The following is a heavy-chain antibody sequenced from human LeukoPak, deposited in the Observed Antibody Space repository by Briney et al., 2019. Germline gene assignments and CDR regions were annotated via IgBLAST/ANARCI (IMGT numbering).Heavy chain of an antibody. J-gene: IGHJ4*02. CDR3: AKHPVAGIFYHFDY. Sequence: QTGGSLRLSCAASGFTFSSYAMSWVRQAPGKGLEWVSAISGSGGSTYYADSVKGRFTISRDNSKNTLYLQMNSLRAEDTAVYYCAKHPVAGIFYHFDYWGQGSLVTVSS. D-gene: IGHD6-19*01. V-gene: IGHV3-23*01. CDR2: ISGSGGST. CDR1: GFTFSSYA.